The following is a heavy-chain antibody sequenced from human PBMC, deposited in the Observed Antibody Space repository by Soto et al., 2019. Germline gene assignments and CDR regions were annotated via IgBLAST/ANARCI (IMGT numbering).Heavy chain of an antibody. CDR3: ARDNVDTASPLWYYYYGMDV. CDR2: IKQDGSEK. D-gene: IGHD5-18*01. J-gene: IGHJ6*02. Sequence: GGSLRLSCAASGFTFSSYWMSWVRQAPGKGLEWVANIKQDGSEKYYVDSVKGRFTISRDNAKNSLYLQMNSLRAEDTAVYYCARDNVDTASPLWYYYYGMDVWGQGTTVTVSS. CDR1: GFTFSSYW. V-gene: IGHV3-7*03.